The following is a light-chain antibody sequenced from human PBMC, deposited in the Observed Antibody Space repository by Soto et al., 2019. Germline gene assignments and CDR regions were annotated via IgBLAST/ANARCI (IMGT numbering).Light chain of an antibody. V-gene: IGKV3-20*01. CDR2: AAS. J-gene: IGKJ2*01. CDR1: RSFASSY. CDR3: QHYGPSTPYT. Sequence: XIVLTQSPGTLSLSPGERATLSCRASRSFASSYLAWYQRKPGQSPRLLIYAASKRATGIPDRFTGSGSGTDFTLTISSVEPEDCAVYYCQHYGPSTPYTFGQGTKVDIK.